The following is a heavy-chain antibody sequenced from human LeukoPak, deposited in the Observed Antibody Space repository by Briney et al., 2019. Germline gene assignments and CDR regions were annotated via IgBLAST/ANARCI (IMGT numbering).Heavy chain of an antibody. CDR3: ARGLSSGRIY. CDR1: GYTFTGYY. Sequence: GASVKVSCKASGYTFTGYYMHWVRQATGQGLEWMGRISPNSGGTNYAQKFQGRVNMTRDTSISTAYMELSRLRSDDTAGYYCARGLSSGRIYWGQGTLVTVSS. V-gene: IGHV1-2*06. CDR2: ISPNSGGT. J-gene: IGHJ4*02. D-gene: IGHD6-19*01.